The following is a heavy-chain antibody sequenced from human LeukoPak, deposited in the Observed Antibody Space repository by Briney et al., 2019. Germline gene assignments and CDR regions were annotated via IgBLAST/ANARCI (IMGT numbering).Heavy chain of an antibody. CDR3: ARRRSVTIFGVVIPDAFDI. D-gene: IGHD3-3*01. CDR2: INHSGST. CDR1: GGSFSGYY. V-gene: IGHV4-34*01. J-gene: IGHJ3*02. Sequence: PSETLSLTCAVYGGSFSGYYWSWIRQPPGKGLEWIGEINHSGSTNYNPSLKSRVTISVDTSKNQFSLKLSPVTAADTAVYYCARRRSVTIFGVVIPDAFDIWGQGTMVTVSS.